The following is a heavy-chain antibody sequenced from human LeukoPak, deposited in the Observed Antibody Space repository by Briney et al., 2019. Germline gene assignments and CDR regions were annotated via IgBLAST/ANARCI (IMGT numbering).Heavy chain of an antibody. J-gene: IGHJ4*02. CDR2: ILSDGSLE. CDR3: ARGAILGGYNLIDD. CDR1: GFNFGTYA. Sequence: GGSLRLSCAASGFNFGTYAMHWVRQAPGEGLEWVAVILSDGSLENSANSVRGRFIISRDNSKKTLFLQMNRLRIEDTAVYYCARGAILGGYNLIDDWGQGTLVTVSS. D-gene: IGHD1-26*01. V-gene: IGHV3-30*04.